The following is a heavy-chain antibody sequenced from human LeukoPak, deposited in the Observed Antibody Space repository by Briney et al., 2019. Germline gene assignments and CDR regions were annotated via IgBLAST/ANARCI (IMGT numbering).Heavy chain of an antibody. CDR1: GGSISSSYW. CDR2: IYHSGST. CDR3: ARPYYYFTDV. J-gene: IGHJ6*03. Sequence: SETLSLTCGVSGGSISSSYWWSWVRQPPGKGLEWIGEIYHSGSTNYNPSLKSRVTISMDKSENQFSLKLTSVTAADTAVYYCARPYYYFTDVWGRGTTVTVSS. V-gene: IGHV4-4*02.